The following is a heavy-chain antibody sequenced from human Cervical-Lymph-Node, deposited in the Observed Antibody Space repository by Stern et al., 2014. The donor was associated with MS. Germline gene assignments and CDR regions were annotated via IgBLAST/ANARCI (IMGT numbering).Heavy chain of an antibody. D-gene: IGHD3-16*01. CDR1: GYTFTTYG. Sequence: QVQLGQSGAEVKKPGASVKVSCKASGYTFTTYGISWVRQAPGQGLEWMGWISAYNGNKNHAQKFQDRGIMTTETYTGNAQMELRSLRSDEPAVYYCARDGGTTDHNWFDPWGQGTLVTVSS. V-gene: IGHV1-18*01. CDR3: ARDGGTTDHNWFDP. J-gene: IGHJ5*02. CDR2: ISAYNGNK.